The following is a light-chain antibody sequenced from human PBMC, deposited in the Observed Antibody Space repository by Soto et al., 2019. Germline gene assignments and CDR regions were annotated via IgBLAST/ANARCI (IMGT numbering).Light chain of an antibody. V-gene: IGKV3-11*01. CDR3: LQRARWPLT. J-gene: IGKJ4*01. CDR1: QSVSPD. Sequence: EIVLTQSPTTLSSPPGEIATLSCRASQSVSPDLAWYQQKPGQAPRLLMCDVSNRAIGIPARFSGSGSETDFTLTISNQKTEDFAIYDCLQRARWPLTFGGANKVEIK. CDR2: DVS.